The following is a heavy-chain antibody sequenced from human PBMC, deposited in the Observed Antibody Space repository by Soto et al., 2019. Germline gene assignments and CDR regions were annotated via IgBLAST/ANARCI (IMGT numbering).Heavy chain of an antibody. CDR2: TYIGGMT. CDR3: ATAPETFSTAGYYVNWFDP. J-gene: IGHJ5*02. Sequence: SETLSLTFTVSGASFTDGSLFWGWIRQSPGKGVEWIGSTYIGGMTYYNPSLRSRVTISVDTSKSKFSLRLNSVTAADTAVYYCATAPETFSTAGYYVNWFDPWGHGTLVTVSS. V-gene: IGHV4-39*01. D-gene: IGHD3-22*01. CDR1: GASFTDGSLF.